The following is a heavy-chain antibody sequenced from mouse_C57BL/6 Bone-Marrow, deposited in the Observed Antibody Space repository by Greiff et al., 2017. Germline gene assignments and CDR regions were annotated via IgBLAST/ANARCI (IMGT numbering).Heavy chain of an antibody. CDR3: ARTYTTVVAFDY. V-gene: IGHV1-59*01. D-gene: IGHD1-1*01. Sequence: VQLQQPGAELVRPGTSVKLSCKASGYTFTSYWMHWVKQRPGQGLEWIGVIDPSDSYTNYNQQFKGKATLTVDTSSSTAYMQLSSLTSENSAVYYCARTYTTVVAFDYWGQGTTLTVSS. CDR1: GYTFTSYW. CDR2: IDPSDSYT. J-gene: IGHJ2*01.